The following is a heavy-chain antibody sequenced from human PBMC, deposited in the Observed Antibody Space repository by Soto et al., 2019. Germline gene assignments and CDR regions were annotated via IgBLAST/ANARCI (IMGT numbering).Heavy chain of an antibody. J-gene: IGHJ4*02. CDR2: IYNSGST. V-gene: IGHV4-61*01. Sequence: QVQLQESGPGLVKPSETLSLTCTVSGGSVSSGTSYWSWIRQPPGKGLEWIGYIYNSGSTDYNPSLKSRVTISLATSKNQFSLKLSAVTAADTAVYYCASGSSVSAYIDYWGQGTLVTVSS. D-gene: IGHD6-13*01. CDR3: ASGSSVSAYIDY. CDR1: GGSVSSGTSY.